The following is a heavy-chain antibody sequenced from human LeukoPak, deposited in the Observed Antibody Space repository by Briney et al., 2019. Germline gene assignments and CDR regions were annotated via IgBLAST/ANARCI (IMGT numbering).Heavy chain of an antibody. J-gene: IGHJ5*02. CDR3: ARQSPNTYTSSWYNWFDP. V-gene: IGHV4-39*01. Sequence: PSDTLSLPCTLSGGSISSSSYYWGWIRQPPGKGLEWIGTIYYGGSTYYNPSLKSRVTISVDTSKNQFSLKLSSVTAADTAVYYCARQSPNTYTSSWYNWFDPWGQGTLVTVSS. D-gene: IGHD6-13*01. CDR1: GGSISSSSYY. CDR2: IYYGGST.